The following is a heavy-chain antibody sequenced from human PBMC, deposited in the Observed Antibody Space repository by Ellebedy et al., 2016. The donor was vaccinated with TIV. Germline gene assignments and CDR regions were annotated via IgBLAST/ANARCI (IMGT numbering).Heavy chain of an antibody. CDR3: ARDRRESTGWPIDF. J-gene: IGHJ4*02. CDR2: INSGGTST. Sequence: PGGSLRLSCAASGFTFSDYWMHWVRQAPGKGLVWVSRINSGGTSTTYADSVRGRFTISRDNAKNTLHLQMHRLRAEDTAVYSRARDRRESTGWPIDFWGQGILVTVSS. D-gene: IGHD2-8*02. V-gene: IGHV3-74*01. CDR1: GFTFSDYW.